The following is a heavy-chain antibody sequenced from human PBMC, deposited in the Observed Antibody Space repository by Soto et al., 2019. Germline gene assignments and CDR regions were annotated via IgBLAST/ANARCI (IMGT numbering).Heavy chain of an antibody. V-gene: IGHV4-59*01. CDR1: GGSISSYY. Sequence: SETLSLTCTVSGGSISSYYWSWIRQPPGKGLEWIGYIYYSGSTNYNPSLKSRVTISVDTSKNQFSLKLSSVTAADTAVYYCARFTFVVVPAAMRYYYYGMDVWGQGTTVTVSS. CDR2: IYYSGST. CDR3: ARFTFVVVPAAMRYYYYGMDV. J-gene: IGHJ6*02. D-gene: IGHD2-2*01.